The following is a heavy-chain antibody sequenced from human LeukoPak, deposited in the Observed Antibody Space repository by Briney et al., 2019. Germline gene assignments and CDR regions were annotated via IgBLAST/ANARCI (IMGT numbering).Heavy chain of an antibody. CDR3: ARGPAIVVVPAAPRRHFDY. D-gene: IGHD2-2*01. CDR1: GYTFTSYY. CDR2: INPSGGST. V-gene: IGHV1-46*01. Sequence: ASVKVSCKASGYTFTSYYMHWVRQAPGQGLEWMGIINPSGGSTSYAQKFQGRVTMTRDTSTSTVYMELSSLRSEDTAVYYCARGPAIVVVPAAPRRHFDYWGQGTLVTVSS. J-gene: IGHJ4*02.